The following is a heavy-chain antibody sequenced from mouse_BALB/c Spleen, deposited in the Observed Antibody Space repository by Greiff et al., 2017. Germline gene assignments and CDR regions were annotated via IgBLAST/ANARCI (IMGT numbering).Heavy chain of an antibody. J-gene: IGHJ4*01. CDR1: GFTFSDYY. Sequence: EVQLVESGGGLVKPGGSLKLSCAASGFTFSDYYMYWVRQTPEKRLEWVATISDGGSYTYYPDSVKGRFTISRDNAKNNLYLQMSSLKSEDTAMYYCARDGIFYYGSSYAMDYWGQGTSVTVSS. D-gene: IGHD1-1*01. CDR3: ARDGIFYYGSSYAMDY. V-gene: IGHV5-4*02. CDR2: ISDGGSYT.